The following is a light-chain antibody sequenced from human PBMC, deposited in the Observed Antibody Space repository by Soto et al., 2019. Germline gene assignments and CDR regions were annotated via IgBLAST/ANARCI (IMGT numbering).Light chain of an antibody. J-gene: IGKJ5*01. CDR1: QSFRGL. CDR3: PTRHRPPIK. V-gene: IGKV3-11*01. Sequence: EVLLTQSPVTLSLSPLQRATLSCRASQSFRGLLAWYQQKPGQAPRLLIYDAYNRATGIPPRFSGSGSGTAFTLTISSLEPEDSAVDYCPTRHRPPIKFAQGTQLDIK. CDR2: DAY.